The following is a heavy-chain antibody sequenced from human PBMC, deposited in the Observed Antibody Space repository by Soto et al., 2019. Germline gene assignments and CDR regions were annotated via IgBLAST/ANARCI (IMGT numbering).Heavy chain of an antibody. CDR3: AREEGDYGDYWAYYYGMDV. Sequence: EVQLVESGGGLVQPGGSLRLSCAASGFTFSSYWMHWVRQATGKGLVWVSRINSDGSSTSYADSVKGRFTISRDNAKNTLYLQMNSLRAEDTAVYYCAREEGDYGDYWAYYYGMDVWGQGTTVTVSS. J-gene: IGHJ6*02. CDR2: INSDGSST. V-gene: IGHV3-74*01. D-gene: IGHD4-17*01. CDR1: GFTFSSYW.